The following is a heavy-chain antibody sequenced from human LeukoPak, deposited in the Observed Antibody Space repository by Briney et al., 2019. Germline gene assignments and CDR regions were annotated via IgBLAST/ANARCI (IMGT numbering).Heavy chain of an antibody. CDR3: ARTYFFDY. J-gene: IGHJ4*02. V-gene: IGHV4-31*03. CDR1: GGSISSGGYY. Sequence: SETLSLTCTVSGGSISSGGYYWSWIRQHPGKGLEWIGYIYYSGSTYYTPSLKSRVTISVDTSKSQFSLKLSSVTAADTAVYYCARTYFFDYWGQGTLVTVSS. CDR2: IYYSGST.